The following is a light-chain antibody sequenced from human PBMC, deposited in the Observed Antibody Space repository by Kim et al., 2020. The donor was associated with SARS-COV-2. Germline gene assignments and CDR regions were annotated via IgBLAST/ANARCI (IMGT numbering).Light chain of an antibody. CDR1: QDIRDQ. CDR3: LQYDSDHS. J-gene: IGKJ2*03. Sequence: DIQLTQSPSTLSASIGDRVTITCRASQDIRDQLAWFQHRPGQAPTVLIYDAVTLQQGVPSRFSGSGSGTDFTFTISRLQPEDFATYYCLQYDSDHSFGQGTKLEI. V-gene: IGKV1-33*01. CDR2: DAV.